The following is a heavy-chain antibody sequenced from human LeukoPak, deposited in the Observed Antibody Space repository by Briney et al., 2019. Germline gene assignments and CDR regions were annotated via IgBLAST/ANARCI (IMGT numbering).Heavy chain of an antibody. CDR1: GYTFTSYY. Sequence: ASVKVSCKASGYTFTSYYMYWVRQAPGQGLEWMGIINPSGGSTSYAQKFQGRVTMTRDTSTSTVYMELSSLRSEDTAVYYCAREWLSTLVPSKYGMDVWGQGTTVTVSS. V-gene: IGHV1-46*01. D-gene: IGHD3-22*01. CDR3: AREWLSTLVPSKYGMDV. J-gene: IGHJ6*02. CDR2: INPSGGST.